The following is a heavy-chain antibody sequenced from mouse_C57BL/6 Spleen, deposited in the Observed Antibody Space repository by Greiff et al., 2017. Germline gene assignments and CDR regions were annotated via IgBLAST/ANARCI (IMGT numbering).Heavy chain of an antibody. V-gene: IGHV1-85*01. CDR3: AREDELGRGWFAY. D-gene: IGHD4-1*01. J-gene: IGHJ3*01. CDR2: IYPRDGST. Sequence: VKLQESGPELVKPGASVKLSCKASGYTFTSYDINWVKQRPGQGLEWIGWIYPRDGSTKYTEKFKGKATLTVDTSSSTAYMELHSLTSEDSAVYFCAREDELGRGWFAYWGQGALVTVSA. CDR1: GYTFTSYD.